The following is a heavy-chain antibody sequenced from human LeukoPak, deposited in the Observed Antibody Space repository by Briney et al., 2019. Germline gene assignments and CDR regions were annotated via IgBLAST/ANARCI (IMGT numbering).Heavy chain of an antibody. Sequence: GASVQVSCKVSGFTLADLSMHWVRQAPGKGLEWVGGFDRKNGDTIYAQRFRGRVTLTEDTSTGTAYMDLSSLSADDTAVYYCATGVFCATTTCPGYQHFYYFMDLWGKGTTVTVSS. CDR1: GFTLADLS. D-gene: IGHD2-2*01. V-gene: IGHV1-24*01. J-gene: IGHJ6*03. CDR2: FDRKNGDT. CDR3: ATGVFCATTTCPGYQHFYYFMDL.